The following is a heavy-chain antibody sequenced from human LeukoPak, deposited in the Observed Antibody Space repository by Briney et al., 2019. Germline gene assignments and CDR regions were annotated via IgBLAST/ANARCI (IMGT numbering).Heavy chain of an antibody. Sequence: GGSLSLSCAASGFTFDSYAMTWVRQAPGKGLEWIASISRGGGITNYADSVKGRFTISRDNSKYTLFLQMNSLRAEDTAVYYCAKYGVDCSSTSCYPLYYMDVWGKGTTVTVSS. J-gene: IGHJ6*03. CDR2: ISRGGGIT. D-gene: IGHD2-2*01. CDR3: AKYGVDCSSTSCYPLYYMDV. CDR1: GFTFDSYA. V-gene: IGHV3-23*01.